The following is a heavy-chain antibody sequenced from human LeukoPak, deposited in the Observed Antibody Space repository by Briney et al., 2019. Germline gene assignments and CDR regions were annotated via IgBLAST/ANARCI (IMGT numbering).Heavy chain of an antibody. V-gene: IGHV1-18*01. CDR2: TSTFNGVA. D-gene: IGHD2-15*01. CDR3: AREIDGYCSGGSCHPGYFDY. J-gene: IGHJ4*02. Sequence: ASVKVSCKASGYTFPNDPISWVRQAPGQGLEWMGWTSTFNGVANYSQKLHGRVTMTTDTSTSTAYMELRSLRSDDTAVYYCAREIDGYCSGGSCHPGYFDYWGQGTLVTVSS. CDR1: GYTFPNDP.